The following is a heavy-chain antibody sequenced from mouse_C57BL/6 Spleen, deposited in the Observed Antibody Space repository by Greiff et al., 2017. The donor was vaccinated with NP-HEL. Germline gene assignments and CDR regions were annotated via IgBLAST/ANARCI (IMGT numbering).Heavy chain of an antibody. Sequence: EVKLVESGEGLVKPGGSLKLSCAASGFTFSSYAMSWVRQTPEKRLEWVAYISSGGDYIYYADTVKGRFTISRDNARNTLYLQMSSLKSEDTAMYYCARDRTTVLGHWYFDVWGTGTTVTVSS. V-gene: IGHV5S21*01. CDR3: ARDRTTVLGHWYFDV. CDR1: GFTFSSYA. CDR2: ISSGGDYI. D-gene: IGHD1-1*01. J-gene: IGHJ1*03.